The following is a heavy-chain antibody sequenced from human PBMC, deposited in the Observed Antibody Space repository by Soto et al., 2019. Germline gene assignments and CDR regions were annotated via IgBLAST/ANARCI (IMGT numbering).Heavy chain of an antibody. D-gene: IGHD2-21*02. CDR2: ISSTTNYI. J-gene: IGHJ6*02. CDR1: GFTFTRYS. CDR3: ARDRTANSYYYHGMDV. Sequence: LRLSCAASGFTFTRYSMNWVRQAPGKGLEWVSSISSTTNYIYYGDSMKGRFTISRDNAKNSLYLEMNSLRAEDTAVYYCARDRTANSYYYHGMDVWGQGTTVTVSS. V-gene: IGHV3-21*06.